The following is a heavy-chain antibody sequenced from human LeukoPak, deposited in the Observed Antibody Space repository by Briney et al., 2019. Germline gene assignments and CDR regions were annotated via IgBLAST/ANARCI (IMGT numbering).Heavy chain of an antibody. Sequence: SETLSLTCAVSGGSISSGGYSWSWIRQPPGKRLEWIGHIYYSGSTYYNPSLKSRVTISVDTSKNQFSLKLSSVTAADTAVYYCGSGSFRAFDIWGQGTMVTVSS. CDR1: GGSISSGGYS. CDR3: GSGSFRAFDI. V-gene: IGHV4-30-4*07. CDR2: IYYSGST. J-gene: IGHJ3*02. D-gene: IGHD3-10*01.